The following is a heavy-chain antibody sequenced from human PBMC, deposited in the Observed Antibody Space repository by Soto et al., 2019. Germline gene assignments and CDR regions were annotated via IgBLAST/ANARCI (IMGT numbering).Heavy chain of an antibody. D-gene: IGHD3-22*01. CDR2: IYYSGST. J-gene: IGHJ4*02. CDR3: ASQHYYDSSGYYVVY. CDR1: GCSISSGGYY. Sequence: SETLSLTCTVSGCSISSGGYYWRWIRQHPGKGLEWIGSIYYSGSTYYNPSLQSRVTISIDTSKNQFSLKLSSVTATDTAVYYCASQHYYDSSGYYVVYWGQGTLVTVSS. V-gene: IGHV4-39*01.